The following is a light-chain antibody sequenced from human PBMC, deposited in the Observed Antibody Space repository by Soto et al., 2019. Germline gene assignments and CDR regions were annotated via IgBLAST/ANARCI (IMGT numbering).Light chain of an antibody. V-gene: IGKV3-20*01. J-gene: IGKJ1*01. CDR2: GAS. CDR1: QSVASTF. Sequence: VLTQSPGSLSLSPGQRATLSCRASQSVASTFFAWYQKKPGQAPRLLIYGASKRATGIPDRFSGSGSGKNYTLIINRHDPEDFPVHYCQQYMSPLTFGQGTKVEIK. CDR3: QQYMSPLT.